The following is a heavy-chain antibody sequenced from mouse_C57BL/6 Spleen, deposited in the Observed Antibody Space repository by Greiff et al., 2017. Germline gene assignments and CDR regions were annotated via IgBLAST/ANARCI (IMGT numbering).Heavy chain of an antibody. CDR2: IRNKANNHAT. V-gene: IGHV6-6*01. CDR3: TRGGYYGSSFAWFAY. D-gene: IGHD1-1*01. J-gene: IGHJ3*01. CDR1: GFTFSDAW. Sequence: QSGGGLVQPGGSMKLSCAASGFTFSDAWMDWVRQSPEKGLEWVAEIRNKANNHATYYAESVKGRFTISRDDSKSSVYLQMNSLRAEDTGIYYCTRGGYYGSSFAWFAYWGQGTLVTVSA.